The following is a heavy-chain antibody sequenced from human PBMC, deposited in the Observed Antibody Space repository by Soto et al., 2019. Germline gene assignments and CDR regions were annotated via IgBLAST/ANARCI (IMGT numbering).Heavy chain of an antibody. CDR3: ARGEGSGWYSAIVGATMRSVRYGMDV. CDR2: ISYDGSNK. V-gene: IGHV3-30-3*01. Sequence: QVQLVESGGGVVQPGRSLRLSCAASGFTFSSYAMHWVRQAPGKGLEWVAVISYDGSNKYYADSVKGRFTISGDNSKNTLYLQMNSLRAEDTAVYYCARGEGSGWYSAIVGATMRSVRYGMDVWGQGTTVTVSS. CDR1: GFTFSSYA. D-gene: IGHD1-26*01. J-gene: IGHJ6*02.